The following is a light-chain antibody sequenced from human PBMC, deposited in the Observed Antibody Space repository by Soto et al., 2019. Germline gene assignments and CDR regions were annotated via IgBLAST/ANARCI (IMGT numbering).Light chain of an antibody. J-gene: IGKJ4*01. CDR2: GTS. CDR1: QYVSFNF. Sequence: DIVLTQSPGTLSLSPGERATLSCRASQYVSFNFLAWYQQRPGQAPRLLIYGTSSRATGIPDRFSGSGSGTDFTLTISRLEPEDVAVYYCQQYGSSRRLTFGGVTKVAIK. V-gene: IGKV3-20*01. CDR3: QQYGSSRRLT.